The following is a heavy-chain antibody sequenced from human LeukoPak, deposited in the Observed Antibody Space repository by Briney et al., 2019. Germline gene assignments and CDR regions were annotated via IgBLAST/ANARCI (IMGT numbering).Heavy chain of an antibody. J-gene: IGHJ4*02. Sequence: GGSLRLSCAVSGFTFSSYEMNWVRQAPGKGLEWVSYISSSGSTIYYADSVKGRFTISRDNAKNSLYLQMNSLRAEDTAIYYCARETRIRNYYDSGAYYYGDYFDYWGQGTLVTVSS. V-gene: IGHV3-48*03. CDR2: ISSSGSTI. D-gene: IGHD3-22*01. CDR3: ARETRIRNYYDSGAYYYGDYFDY. CDR1: GFTFSSYE.